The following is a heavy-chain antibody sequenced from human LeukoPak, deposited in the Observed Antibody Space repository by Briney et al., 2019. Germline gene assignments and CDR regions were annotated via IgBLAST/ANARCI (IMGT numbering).Heavy chain of an antibody. Sequence: SETLSRTCSISGDSINSNSFYWAWIRQPPGKWREWIGSISYIGTTYYTPSLKSRVTISADTSKNQFSLKLSSVTAADTAMYYCARHPYSGNYQWFDYWGQGTLVTVSS. CDR1: GDSINSNSFY. CDR3: ARHPYSGNYQWFDY. D-gene: IGHD1-26*01. V-gene: IGHV4-39*01. J-gene: IGHJ4*02. CDR2: ISYIGTT.